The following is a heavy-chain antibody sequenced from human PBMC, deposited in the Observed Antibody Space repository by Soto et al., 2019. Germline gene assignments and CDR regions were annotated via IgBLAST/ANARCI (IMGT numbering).Heavy chain of an antibody. J-gene: IGHJ4*02. Sequence: PSETLSLTCTVSGGSISSGDYYWSWIRQPPGKGLEWIGNIFYIGSTYYNPSLKSRVTISVDTSKNQFSLKVPSVTAADTAVYFCASRSLLWFGDPAYYFDYWGQGTLVTVSS. CDR2: IFYIGST. CDR3: ASRSLLWFGDPAYYFDY. CDR1: GGSISSGDYY. V-gene: IGHV4-39*01. D-gene: IGHD3-10*01.